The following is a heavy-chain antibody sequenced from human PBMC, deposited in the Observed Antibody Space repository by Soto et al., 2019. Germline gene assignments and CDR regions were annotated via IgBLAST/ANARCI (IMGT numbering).Heavy chain of an antibody. CDR1: DFPFDAYT. J-gene: IGHJ4*02. CDR2: ISLGGGRR. V-gene: IGHV3-43*01. CDR3: ARDSYDVLTGQQRFFDS. D-gene: IGHD3-9*01. Sequence: QPRGSLRLSCAPSDFPFDAYTMDWVRPSPGKGPHWICVISLGGGRRVYSDCVKGRFTISRDNTKNSLYLEMSSLTSDDTAFYYCARDSYDVLTGQQRFFDSWGQGTLVTVSS.